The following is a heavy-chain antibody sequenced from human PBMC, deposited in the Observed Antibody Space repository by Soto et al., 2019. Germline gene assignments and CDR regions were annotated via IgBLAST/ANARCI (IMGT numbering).Heavy chain of an antibody. J-gene: IGHJ4*02. V-gene: IGHV4-39*01. CDR1: GGSISSSSYY. Sequence: SETLSLTCTVSGGSISSSSYYWGWIRQPPGKGLGWNGSIYYSGSTYYNPSLKSRVTISVDTSKNQFSLKLSSVTAADTAVYYCARRATIFGVVIDYWGQGTLVTVSS. D-gene: IGHD3-3*01. CDR3: ARRATIFGVVIDY. CDR2: IYYSGST.